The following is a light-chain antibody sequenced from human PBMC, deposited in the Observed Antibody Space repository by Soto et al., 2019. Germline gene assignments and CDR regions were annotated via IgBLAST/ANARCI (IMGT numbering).Light chain of an antibody. CDR1: QDISNY. J-gene: IGKJ3*01. CDR3: QQYDNLPPGVS. CDR2: DAS. Sequence: DIQMTQSPSSLSASVGDRVTITCQASQDISNYLNWYQQKPGKAPKLLIYDASNLETGVPSRFSGSGSGTDSTFTISSLQPEDIATYYCQQYDNLPPGVSFGPGTKVDIK. V-gene: IGKV1-33*01.